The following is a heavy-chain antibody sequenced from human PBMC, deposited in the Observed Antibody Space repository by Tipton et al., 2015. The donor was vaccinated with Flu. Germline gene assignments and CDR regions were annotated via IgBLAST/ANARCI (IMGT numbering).Heavy chain of an antibody. CDR3: AKHCSGGSCSHAFDI. V-gene: IGHV4-59*08. CDR1: GDSISANY. D-gene: IGHD2-15*01. CDR2: VYHSGAT. Sequence: TLSLTCVVSGDSISANYWSWIRQAPGKGLEWVGHVYHSGATNYNPSLKSRVTISVDTSKNQFSLKLTSVTAADTAVYYCAKHCSGGSCSHAFDIWGQGKMVTVSS. J-gene: IGHJ3*02.